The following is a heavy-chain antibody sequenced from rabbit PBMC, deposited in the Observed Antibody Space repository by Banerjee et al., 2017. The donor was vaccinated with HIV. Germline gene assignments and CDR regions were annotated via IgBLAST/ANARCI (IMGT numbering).Heavy chain of an antibody. J-gene: IGHJ4*01. D-gene: IGHD8-1*01. CDR1: GFDFSSTDY. Sequence: QEQLKETGGGLVQPGGSLTLSCKASGFDFSSTDYMCWVRQAPGKGLEWIGCIDAGIGSAAYANWAKGRFTISKTSSTTVTLQMTSLTAADTATYFCARGDAVTRYNSLRGPGTLVTVS. CDR3: ARGDAVTRYNSL. CDR2: IDAGIGSA. V-gene: IGHV1S45*01.